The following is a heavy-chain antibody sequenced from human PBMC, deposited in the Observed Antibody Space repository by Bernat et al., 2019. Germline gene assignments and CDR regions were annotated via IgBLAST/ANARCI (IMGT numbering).Heavy chain of an antibody. V-gene: IGHV4-30-2*01. J-gene: IGHJ6*02. D-gene: IGHD3-10*01. CDR2: IYHSGST. CDR3: ARYYYGSGMDGMAV. Sequence: QLQLQESGSGLVKPSQTLSLTCAVSGGSISSGGYSWSWIRQPPGKGLEWIGYIYHSGSTYYNPPLKSRVTISVDRSKNQFSLKLSTVTPAESAVYYWARYYYGSGMDGMAVWGQGTTVTVSS. CDR1: GGSISSGGYS.